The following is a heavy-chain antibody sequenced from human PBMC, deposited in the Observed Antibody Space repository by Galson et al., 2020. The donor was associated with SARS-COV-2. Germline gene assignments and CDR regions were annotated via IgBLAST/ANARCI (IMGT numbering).Heavy chain of an antibody. D-gene: IGHD5-12*01. V-gene: IGHV3-21*01. CDR1: GFTFIKYS. Sequence: GGSLRLSCGASGFTFIKYSMNWVRQAPGKGLEWVASISRSSTYIYYADSVRGRFTVSRDNAKNSLYLQMNSLRAEDTAIYYCARDPSSNKLATIQVFDYWGQGALVTVSS. J-gene: IGHJ4*02. CDR3: ARDPSSNKLATIQVFDY. CDR2: ISRSSTYI.